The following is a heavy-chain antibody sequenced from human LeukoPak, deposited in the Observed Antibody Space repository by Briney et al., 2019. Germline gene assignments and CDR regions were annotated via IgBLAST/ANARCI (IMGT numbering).Heavy chain of an antibody. D-gene: IGHD6-19*01. J-gene: IGHJ4*02. V-gene: IGHV3-48*03. CDR3: ARDIAVADAFDY. CDR1: GFTFSSYE. CDR2: ISSSGSTI. Sequence: PGGSLRLSCAASGFTFSSYEMNWVRQAPGKGLEWVSYISSSGSTIYYADSVKGRFTISRDNAKNSLYLQMNSPRAEDTAVYYCARDIAVADAFDYWGQGTLVTVSS.